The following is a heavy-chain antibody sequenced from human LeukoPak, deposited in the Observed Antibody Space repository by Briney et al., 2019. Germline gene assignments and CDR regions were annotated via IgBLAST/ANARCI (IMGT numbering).Heavy chain of an antibody. CDR1: GGSISTSY. V-gene: IGHV4-59*08. CDR3: ASKPCSGGSCYVDAFHI. CDR2: IYHSGDT. J-gene: IGHJ3*02. D-gene: IGHD2-15*01. Sequence: SETPSLTCSVSGGSISTSYWSWIRQPPGRGLEWIGYIYHSGDTDYNPSLKSRVTLSVDTSKKQFSLKLTSVTAADTAVYYCASKPCSGGSCYVDAFHIWGQGTLVTVSS.